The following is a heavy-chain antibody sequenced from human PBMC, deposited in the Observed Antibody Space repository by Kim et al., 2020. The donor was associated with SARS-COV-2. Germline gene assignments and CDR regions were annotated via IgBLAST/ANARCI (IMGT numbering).Heavy chain of an antibody. CDR2: ISSSSTI. Sequence: GGSLRLSCAASGFTFSSYSMNWVRQAPGKGLEWVSYISSSSTIYYADSVKGRFTISRDNAKNSLYLQMNSLRAEDTAVYYCASWVVVAATRNYYYYGMDVWGQGTTVTVSS. D-gene: IGHD2-15*01. CDR1: GFTFSSYS. V-gene: IGHV3-48*04. CDR3: ASWVVVAATRNYYYYGMDV. J-gene: IGHJ6*02.